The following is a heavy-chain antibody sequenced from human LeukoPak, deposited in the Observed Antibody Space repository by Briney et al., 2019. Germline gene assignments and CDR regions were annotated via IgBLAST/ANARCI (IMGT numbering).Heavy chain of an antibody. J-gene: IGHJ4*02. D-gene: IGHD1-26*01. CDR2: ISAYSGNT. Sequence: ASVKVSCKASGYTFTSYGISWVRQAPGQGLEWMGWISAYSGNTNYAQKLQGRVTMTTDTSTSTAYMELRSLRSDDTAVYYCARGPPIGGSYYGFDYWGQGTLVTVSS. V-gene: IGHV1-18*01. CDR1: GYTFTSYG. CDR3: ARGPPIGGSYYGFDY.